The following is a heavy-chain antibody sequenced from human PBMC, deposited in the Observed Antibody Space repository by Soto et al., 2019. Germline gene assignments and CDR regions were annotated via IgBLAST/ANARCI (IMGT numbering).Heavy chain of an antibody. CDR1: GGSISGTDW. J-gene: IGHJ1*01. Sequence: QVQLQESGPGLVKPSGTLSLTCAVSGGSISGTDWWSWVRQPPGKGLEWIGEIYHSGSTIRNPSLKSRVTISVDKSKNQFSLKVSSVTAADTAVYYCARSVIYGARGKYMQDWGQGTLVTVSS. V-gene: IGHV4-4*02. CDR3: ARSVIYGARGKYMQD. CDR2: IYHSGST. D-gene: IGHD1-1*01.